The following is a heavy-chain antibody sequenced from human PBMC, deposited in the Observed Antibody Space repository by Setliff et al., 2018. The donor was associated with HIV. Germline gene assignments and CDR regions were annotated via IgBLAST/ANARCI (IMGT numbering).Heavy chain of an antibody. V-gene: IGHV4-61*09. CDR2: IYTGGTT. D-gene: IGHD4-17*01. Sequence: SETLSLTCTVSGGSISSGSYYWTWIRQPAGKGLEWIGHIYTGGTTNYNPSLKSRVSTSADMSKNHFSLNLSSVTAADTAVYYCCRSMTTVLEDAFDIWGQGAMVT. CDR3: CRSMTTVLEDAFDI. J-gene: IGHJ3*02. CDR1: GGSISSGSYY.